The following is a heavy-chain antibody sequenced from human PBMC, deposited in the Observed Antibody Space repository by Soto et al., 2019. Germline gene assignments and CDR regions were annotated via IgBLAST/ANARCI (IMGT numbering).Heavy chain of an antibody. CDR3: AALAARQVYYYYGMDV. Sequence: SVLLSHTCTVSEGTSRSSIYYLGWIRQPPGKGLEWIGSIYYSGSTYYNPSLKSRVTISVDTSKNQFSLKLSSVTAADTAVYYCAALAARQVYYYYGMDVWGQGTTVTVS. D-gene: IGHD6-6*01. J-gene: IGHJ6*02. CDR2: IYYSGST. CDR1: EGTSRSSIYY. V-gene: IGHV4-39*01.